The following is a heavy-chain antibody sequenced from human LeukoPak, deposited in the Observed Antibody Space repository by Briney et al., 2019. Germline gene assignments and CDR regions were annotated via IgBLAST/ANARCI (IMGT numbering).Heavy chain of an antibody. V-gene: IGHV4-4*09. J-gene: IGHJ4*02. Sequence: PSETLSLTCAVSGVSISPYYWAWIRQPPGKGLEWIGYIHTSGSNNQYPSLKSRVTISVDKSKNHFSLRLTSVTAADTAVYYCARVVYDSSTYPKSYFDFWGQGTLVTVSS. D-gene: IGHD3-22*01. CDR2: IHTSGSN. CDR1: GVSISPYY. CDR3: ARVVYDSSTYPKSYFDF.